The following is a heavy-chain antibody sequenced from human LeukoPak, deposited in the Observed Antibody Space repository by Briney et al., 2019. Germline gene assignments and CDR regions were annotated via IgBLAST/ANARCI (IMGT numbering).Heavy chain of an antibody. J-gene: IGHJ3*02. CDR2: INPSGGST. V-gene: IGHV1-46*01. D-gene: IGHD3-22*01. CDR1: GYTFTSYY. Sequence: GGSVKVSCKASGYTFTSYYMHWVRQAPGQGREWMGIINPSGGSTSYAQKFQGRVTMTRDTSTSTVYMELSSLRSEDTAVYYCARALGDSSGFDAFDIWGQGTMVTVSS. CDR3: ARALGDSSGFDAFDI.